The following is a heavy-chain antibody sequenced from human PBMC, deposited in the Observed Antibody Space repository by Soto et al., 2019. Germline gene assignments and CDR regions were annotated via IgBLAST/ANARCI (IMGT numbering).Heavy chain of an antibody. CDR1: GYTFTSYA. V-gene: IGHV1-3*01. Sequence: ASVKVSCKASGYTFTSYAIHWVRQAPGQRLEWMGWINAGNGNTKYSQNFQGRVTITRDTSASIAYMEVNGLRSEDTAVYYCARGIWVATTADYYIDSWGQATLVTVSS. D-gene: IGHD5-12*01. CDR2: INAGNGNT. CDR3: ARGIWVATTADYYIDS. J-gene: IGHJ5*01.